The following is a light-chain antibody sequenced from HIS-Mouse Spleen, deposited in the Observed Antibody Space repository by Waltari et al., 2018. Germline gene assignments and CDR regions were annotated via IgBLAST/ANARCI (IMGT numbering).Light chain of an antibody. J-gene: IGLJ2*01. Sequence: SSELTQDPAVSVALGQTVRITCQGDSLRSYYASWYQQKQGQAPVLVIYGKNNRPSAIPDRFSGSSSGNTASLTITGAQAEDEADYYCNSRDSSGNHVVFGGGTKLTVL. CDR3: NSRDSSGNHVV. CDR1: SLRSYY. V-gene: IGLV3-19*01. CDR2: GKN.